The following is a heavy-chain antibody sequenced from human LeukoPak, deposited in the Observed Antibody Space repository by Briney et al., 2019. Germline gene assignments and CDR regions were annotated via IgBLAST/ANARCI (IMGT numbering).Heavy chain of an antibody. Sequence: SETLSLTCAVSAGSITSSSYYWGWIRQPPGKGLEWIGSIYYSGNTYYNPSLKSRVTISIDTSKNEFSLKLSSVTAADTAVYYCGRRGVSTLTWVDPWGQGTLVTVSS. CDR2: IYYSGNT. CDR1: AGSITSSSYY. D-gene: IGHD4-11*01. V-gene: IGHV4-39*01. CDR3: GRRGVSTLTWVDP. J-gene: IGHJ5*02.